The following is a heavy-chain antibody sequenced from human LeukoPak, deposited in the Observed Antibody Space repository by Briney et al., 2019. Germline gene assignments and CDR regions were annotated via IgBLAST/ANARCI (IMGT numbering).Heavy chain of an antibody. V-gene: IGHV4-30-4*01. CDR2: IYYSGST. CDR1: GGSISSGDYY. D-gene: IGHD3-10*01. Sequence: SQTLSLTCTVSGGSISSGDYYWSWIRQPPGKGLEWIGYIYYSGSTYYNPSLKSRVTISVDTSKNQISLKLSSVTAADTAVYYCARDVWGSGSFDYWGQGTLVTVSS. J-gene: IGHJ4*02. CDR3: ARDVWGSGSFDY.